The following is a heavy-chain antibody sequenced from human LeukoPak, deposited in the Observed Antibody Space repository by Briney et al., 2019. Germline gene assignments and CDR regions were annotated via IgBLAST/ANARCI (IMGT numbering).Heavy chain of an antibody. D-gene: IGHD3-10*01. CDR2: IYYSGST. J-gene: IGHJ6*03. Sequence: SETLSLTCTVSGGSIRSSSYYWGWLRQPPGKGLEWIGSIYYSGSTYYNPSLKSRVTISVDTSKNQFSLRLSSVTAADTAVYYCARGRRGYYYYYMDVWGKGTTVTVSS. CDR3: ARGRRGYYYYYMDV. V-gene: IGHV4-39*07. CDR1: GGSIRSSSYY.